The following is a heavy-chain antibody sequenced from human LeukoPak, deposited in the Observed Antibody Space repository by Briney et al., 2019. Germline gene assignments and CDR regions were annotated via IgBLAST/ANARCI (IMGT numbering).Heavy chain of an antibody. CDR3: ARGYCSSTSCPFDY. V-gene: IGHV4-34*01. Sequence: SETLSLTCAVYGGSFSGYYWSWIRQPPGKGLEWIGEINHSGSTNYNPSLKSRVTIPVDTSKNQFSLKLSSVTAADTAVYYCARGYCSSTSCPFDYWGQGTLVTVSS. D-gene: IGHD2-2*01. CDR2: INHSGST. J-gene: IGHJ4*02. CDR1: GGSFSGYY.